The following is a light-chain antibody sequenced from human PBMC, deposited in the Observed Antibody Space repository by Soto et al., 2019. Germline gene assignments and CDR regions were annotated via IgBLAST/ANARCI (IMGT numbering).Light chain of an antibody. J-gene: IGLJ2*01. V-gene: IGLV3-21*04. CDR3: QVWDTSSDHVV. CDR1: NIGSKS. Sequence: SYELTQPPSVSVAPGKTARITCGGNNIGSKSVHWYQQKPGQAPVLVIYYDSDRPSGIPERFSGSNSGNTATLTISRVEAEDEADYHCQVWDTSSDHVVFGGGTKLTVL. CDR2: YDS.